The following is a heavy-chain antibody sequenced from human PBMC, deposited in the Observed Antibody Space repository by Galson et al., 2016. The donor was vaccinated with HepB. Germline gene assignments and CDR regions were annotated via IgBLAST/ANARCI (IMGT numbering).Heavy chain of an antibody. Sequence: SLRLSCAASGFIFGDYTMSWIRQAPGKGLEWLGFIRSKTYGGATEYAASVRGRFSFSRDDSKSIAYLQMNSLKTEDTAVYYCTRGGADGKAFDLWGQGTMVSVSS. CDR1: GFIFGDYT. J-gene: IGHJ3*01. V-gene: IGHV3-49*03. CDR3: TRGGADGKAFDL. CDR2: IRSKTYGGAT. D-gene: IGHD4-23*01.